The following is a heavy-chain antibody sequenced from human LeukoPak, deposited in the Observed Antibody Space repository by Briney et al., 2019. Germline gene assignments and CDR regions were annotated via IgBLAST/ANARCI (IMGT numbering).Heavy chain of an antibody. CDR2: IYPGDSDT. V-gene: IGHV5-51*01. J-gene: IGHJ5*02. CDR3: ARIGGCSGGSCLLYNWFDP. CDR1: GYSFTSYW. Sequence: GESLKISCKGSGYSFTSYWIGWVRQMPGKGLEWMGIIYPGDSDTRYSPSFQGQVTISADKSISTAYLQWSSLKASDTAMYYCARIGGCSGGSCLLYNWFDPWGQGTLVTVSS. D-gene: IGHD2-15*01.